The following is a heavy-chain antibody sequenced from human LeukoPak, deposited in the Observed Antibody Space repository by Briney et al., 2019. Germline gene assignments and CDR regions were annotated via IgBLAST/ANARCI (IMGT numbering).Heavy chain of an antibody. Sequence: ASVKVSCKVSVYTLTELSMHWVRQAPGKGLEWMGGFDPEDGETIDAHKFQGRVTMTEDTSTDKAYMEVSSLRSEDTAVYYCAQADGGRFDPWGQGTLVTVSS. CDR1: VYTLTELS. CDR3: AQADGGRFDP. CDR2: FDPEDGET. V-gene: IGHV1-24*01. J-gene: IGHJ5*02. D-gene: IGHD3-10*01.